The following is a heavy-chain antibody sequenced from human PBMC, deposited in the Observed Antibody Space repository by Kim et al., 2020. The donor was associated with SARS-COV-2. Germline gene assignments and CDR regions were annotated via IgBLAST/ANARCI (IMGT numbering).Heavy chain of an antibody. Sequence: SETLSLTCTVSGGSISSYYWSWIRQPPGKGLEWIGYIYYSGSTNDNPSLKSRVTISVDTSKNQFSLKLSSVTAADTAVYYCARAGYSSSWSTRGYYYYGMDVWGQGTTVTVSS. CDR2: IYYSGST. CDR1: GGSISSYY. J-gene: IGHJ6*02. V-gene: IGHV4-59*13. D-gene: IGHD6-13*01. CDR3: ARAGYSSSWSTRGYYYYGMDV.